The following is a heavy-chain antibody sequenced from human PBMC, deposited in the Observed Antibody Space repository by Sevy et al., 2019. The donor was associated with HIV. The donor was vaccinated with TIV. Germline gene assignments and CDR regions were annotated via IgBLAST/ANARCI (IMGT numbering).Heavy chain of an antibody. D-gene: IGHD2-2*01. V-gene: IGHV3-23*01. Sequence: GESLKISCAASGFTFSNYAMSWVRQAPGKGLEWVSSISRSGGSIHYADSVKGRFTISRDNSKNTLYLQMNSLRAEETAVYYCAKVDVVVPVADYGLDVWGQGTTVTVSS. J-gene: IGHJ6*02. CDR1: GFTFSNYA. CDR3: AKVDVVVPVADYGLDV. CDR2: ISRSGGSI.